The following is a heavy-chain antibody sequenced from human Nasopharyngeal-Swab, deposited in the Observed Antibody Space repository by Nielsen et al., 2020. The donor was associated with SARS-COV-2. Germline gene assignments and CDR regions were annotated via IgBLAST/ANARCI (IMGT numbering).Heavy chain of an antibody. Sequence: GESLKISCTASGFTFSTYSMNWVRQAPGEGLEWVSSISSSSSYIYYADSVKGRFTISRDNAKNSLYLQMNSLRAEDTAVYYCARDRATYCSSTSCPWFDPWGQGTLVTVSS. CDR3: ARDRATYCSSTSCPWFDP. D-gene: IGHD2-2*01. J-gene: IGHJ5*02. V-gene: IGHV3-21*01. CDR1: GFTFSTYS. CDR2: ISSSSSYI.